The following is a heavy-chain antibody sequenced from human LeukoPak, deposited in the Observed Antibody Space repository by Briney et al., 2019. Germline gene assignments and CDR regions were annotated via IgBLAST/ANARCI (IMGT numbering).Heavy chain of an antibody. CDR2: TSASGGST. Sequence: GGSLRLSCAASGFTFRNAWMSWVRQAPGKGLEWVSATSASGGSTYYADSVKGRFTISRDNSKNTLYLQMNSLRAEDTAVYYCAKRSDYGGDWKYFDYWGQGTQVTVSS. CDR3: AKRSDYGGDWKYFDY. D-gene: IGHD4-23*01. CDR1: GFTFRNAW. J-gene: IGHJ4*02. V-gene: IGHV3-23*01.